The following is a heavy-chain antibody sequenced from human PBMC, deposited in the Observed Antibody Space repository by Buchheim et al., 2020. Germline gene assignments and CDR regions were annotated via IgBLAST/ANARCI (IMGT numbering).Heavy chain of an antibody. Sequence: EVQLVESGGGLVQPGGSLRLSCAASGFTFSSYWMSWVRQTPGKGLEWVANIKQDGSEKYYVDSVKGRFTISRANSMNSLYLQINSLRAEDTAVYYCARTSTWTGTTFVFESWGQGTL. CDR3: ARTSTWTGTTFVFES. J-gene: IGHJ4*02. V-gene: IGHV3-7*01. CDR2: IKQDGSEK. CDR1: GFTFSSYW. D-gene: IGHD1-1*01.